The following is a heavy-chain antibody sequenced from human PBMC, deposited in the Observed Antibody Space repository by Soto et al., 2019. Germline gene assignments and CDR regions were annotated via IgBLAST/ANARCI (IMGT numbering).Heavy chain of an antibody. J-gene: IGHJ4*02. CDR1: GFTFSDYY. V-gene: IGHV3-11*01. Sequence: GGSLRLSCAASGFTFSDYYMSWIRQAPGKGLEWVSYISSSGSTIYYADSVKGRFTSSRDNAKNSLYLQMNSLRAEDTAVYYCARAFYCSGGSCYGLNYWGQGTLVTVSS. CDR3: ARAFYCSGGSCYGLNY. D-gene: IGHD2-15*01. CDR2: ISSSGSTI.